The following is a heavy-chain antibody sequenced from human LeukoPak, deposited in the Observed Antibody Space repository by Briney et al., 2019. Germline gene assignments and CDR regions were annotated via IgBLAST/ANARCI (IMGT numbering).Heavy chain of an antibody. CDR2: IYYSGST. V-gene: IGHV4-31*03. Sequence: PSQTLSLTCTVSGGSISSGGYYWSWIRQHPGKGLEWIGYIYYSGSTYYNLSLKSRVTISVDTSKNQFSLKLSSVTAADTAVYYCARVSVVVVTAILNAFHAFDIWGQGTMVTVSS. CDR3: ARVSVVVVTAILNAFHAFDI. J-gene: IGHJ3*02. CDR1: GGSISSGGYY. D-gene: IGHD2-21*02.